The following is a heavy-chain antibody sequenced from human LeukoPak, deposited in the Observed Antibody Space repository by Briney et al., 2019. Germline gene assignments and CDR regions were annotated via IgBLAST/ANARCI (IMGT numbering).Heavy chain of an antibody. CDR3: AREGGFYRPLDY. V-gene: IGHV4-4*02. CDR1: GGSVTSTNW. Sequence: SGTLSLTCGVSGGSVTSTNWWTWVRQPPGKGLEWIGEAHLDGRTNYNPSLKSRLTMSVDLSENHISLKLTSVTAADTAVYYCAREGGFYRPLDYSGQGTLVTASS. D-gene: IGHD3-3*01. J-gene: IGHJ4*02. CDR2: AHLDGRT.